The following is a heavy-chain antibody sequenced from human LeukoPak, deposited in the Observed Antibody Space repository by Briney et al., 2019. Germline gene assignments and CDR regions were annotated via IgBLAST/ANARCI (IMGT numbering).Heavy chain of an antibody. CDR3: ARQRVVPAASPLYNWFDP. CDR1: GYSISSGYY. J-gene: IGHJ5*02. V-gene: IGHV4-38-2*02. D-gene: IGHD2-2*01. CDR2: IYHSGST. Sequence: SETLSLTCTVSGYSISSGYYWGWIRQPPGKGLEWIGSIYHSGSTYYNPSLKSRVTISVDTSKNQFSLKLSSVTAADTAVYYCARQRVVPAASPLYNWFDPWGQGTLVTVSS.